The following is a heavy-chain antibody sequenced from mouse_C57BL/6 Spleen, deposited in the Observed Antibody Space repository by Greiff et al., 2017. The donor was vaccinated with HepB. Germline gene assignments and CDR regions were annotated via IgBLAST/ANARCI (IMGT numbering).Heavy chain of an antibody. J-gene: IGHJ2*01. CDR3: ARRGCAYYGSSSYYFDY. D-gene: IGHD1-1*01. V-gene: IGHV1-50*01. Sequence: VQLQQPGAELVKPGASVKLSCKASGYTFTSYWMQWVKQRPGQGLEWIGEIDPSDSYTNYNQKFKGKATLTVDTSSSTAYMQLSSLTSEDSAVYYCARRGCAYYGSSSYYFDYWGQGTTLTVSS. CDR1: GYTFTSYW. CDR2: IDPSDSYT.